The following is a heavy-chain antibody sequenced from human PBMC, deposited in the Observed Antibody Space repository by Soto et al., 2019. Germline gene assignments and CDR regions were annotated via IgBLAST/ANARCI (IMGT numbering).Heavy chain of an antibody. D-gene: IGHD1-26*01. V-gene: IGHV3-64D*06. Sequence: PGGSLRLSCSASGFAFTRFAMLWVRQAPGKGLEYVSGISSNGDSTDYADSVRGRLTLSRDNSKNTVFLQMSSLRPEDTAVYYCLKESGSRVAGYFQHWGTGTLVPVAS. J-gene: IGHJ1*01. CDR2: ISSNGDST. CDR1: GFAFTRFA. CDR3: LKESGSRVAGYFQH.